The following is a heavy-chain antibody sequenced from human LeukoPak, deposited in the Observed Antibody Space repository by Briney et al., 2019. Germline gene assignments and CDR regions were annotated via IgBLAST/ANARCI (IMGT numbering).Heavy chain of an antibody. J-gene: IGHJ5*02. Sequence: SETLSLTCNVSGGSISSYYWSWIRQPAGKGLEWIGRIYTSGSTNYNPSLKSRVTMSVDTSKNQFSLKLSSVTAADTAVYYCAREKIGYYDGSGRGWFDPWGQGTLVTVSS. CDR2: IYTSGST. CDR3: AREKIGYYDGSGRGWFDP. D-gene: IGHD3-22*01. V-gene: IGHV4-4*07. CDR1: GGSISSYY.